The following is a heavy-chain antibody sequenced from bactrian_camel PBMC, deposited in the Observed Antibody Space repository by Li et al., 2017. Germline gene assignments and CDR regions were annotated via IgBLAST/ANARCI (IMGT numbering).Heavy chain of an antibody. V-gene: IGHV3S40*01. Sequence: VQLVESGGGSVQAGGSLRLSCAASTAAYSSNCLGWFRQPPGQEREGIAVMDTNGGNTYYADSVKGRFTIIQDNAKKTVYLQMNSLEPEDTAMYYCAAAQSWCILEDFRSGYDYWGPGTQVTVSS. J-gene: IGHJ4*01. D-gene: IGHD5*01. CDR2: MDTNGGNT. CDR3: AAAQSWCILEDFRSGYDY. CDR1: TAAYSSNC.